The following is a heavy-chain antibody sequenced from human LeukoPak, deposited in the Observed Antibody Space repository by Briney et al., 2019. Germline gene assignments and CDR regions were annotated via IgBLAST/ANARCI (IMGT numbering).Heavy chain of an antibody. CDR1: GASINSYY. V-gene: IGHV4-4*09. J-gene: IGHJ5*02. D-gene: IGHD2-2*01. Sequence: SETLSLTCTVSGASINSYYWIWIRQPPGKGLEWIAYIYTGGNTDYNPSLKSRVITSVDTSKNQFSLTLNSVTAADTALYYCARDGCSSTRCPNWFDPWGQGILVTVSS. CDR3: ARDGCSSTRCPNWFDP. CDR2: IYTGGNT.